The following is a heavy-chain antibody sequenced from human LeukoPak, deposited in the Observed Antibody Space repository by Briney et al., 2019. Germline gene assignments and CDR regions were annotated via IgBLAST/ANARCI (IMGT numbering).Heavy chain of an antibody. CDR1: GGSISSYY. D-gene: IGHD3-10*01. V-gene: IGHV4-34*01. Sequence: TSETLSLTCTVSGGSISSYYWSWIRQPPGKGLEWIGEINHSGSTNYNPSLKSRVTISVDTSKNQFSLRLSSVTAADTAVYFCAAEGLARGPGGHYYYAMDVWGRGTTVTVSS. J-gene: IGHJ6*02. CDR3: AAEGLARGPGGHYYYAMDV. CDR2: INHSGST.